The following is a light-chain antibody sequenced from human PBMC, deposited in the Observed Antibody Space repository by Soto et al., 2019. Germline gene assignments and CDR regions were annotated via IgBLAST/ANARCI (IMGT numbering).Light chain of an antibody. CDR1: QSVSSSY. J-gene: IGKJ1*01. CDR2: GAS. CDR3: QEYGSSPWT. Sequence: EIVLTQSPGTLSLSPGERATLSCRASQSVSSSYLAWYQQKPGQAPRPLIYGASSRAIGIPDRFSGSGSGKDFTLTINRRDPEDFAVYYCQEYGSSPWTFGQGTKVEIK. V-gene: IGKV3-20*01.